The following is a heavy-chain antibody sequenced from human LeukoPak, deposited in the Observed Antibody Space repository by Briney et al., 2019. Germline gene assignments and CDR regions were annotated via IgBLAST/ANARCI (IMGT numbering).Heavy chain of an antibody. D-gene: IGHD6-13*01. J-gene: IGHJ5*02. CDR1: GGSISSGSYF. V-gene: IGHV4-61*02. Sequence: SETLSLTCTVSGGSISSGSYFWSWIRQPAGKGLEWIGRIYTSGSTNYNPSLQSRVTISVDKSKNQFSLKLSSVTAADTAVYYCARADPVIAAAGTGFDPWGQGTLVTVSS. CDR3: ARADPVIAAAGTGFDP. CDR2: IYTSGST.